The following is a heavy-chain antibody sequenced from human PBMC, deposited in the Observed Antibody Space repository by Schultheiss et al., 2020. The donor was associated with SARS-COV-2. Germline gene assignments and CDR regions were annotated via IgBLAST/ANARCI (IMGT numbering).Heavy chain of an antibody. CDR2: INSDGSST. V-gene: IGHV3-74*01. Sequence: ETLSLTCTVSGGSISSGGYYWSWIRQHPGKGLVWVSRINSDGSSTSYADSVKGRFTISRDNAKNSLYLQMNSLRAEDTAVYYCARNYYYGSGSYYNGPPDYYYYYMDVWGKGTTVTVSS. D-gene: IGHD3-10*01. CDR1: GGSISSGGYY. CDR3: ARNYYYGSGSYYNGPPDYYYYYMDV. J-gene: IGHJ6*03.